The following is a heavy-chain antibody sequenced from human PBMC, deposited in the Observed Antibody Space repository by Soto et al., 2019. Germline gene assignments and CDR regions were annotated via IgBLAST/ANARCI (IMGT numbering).Heavy chain of an antibody. CDR3: TRGGPRYDY. J-gene: IGHJ4*02. V-gene: IGHV3-73*02. CDR2: IRSKGNNHAT. D-gene: IGHD3-16*01. Sequence: EVPLVQSGGGLVQPGGSLKLSCAASGFIFSGSAIHWVRQASGKGLEWVGRIRSKGNNHATTYAASLRGRFIVSRDDSKNTAYLQMNSLETEDTAVYYCTRGGPRYDYWGQGTLVTVSS. CDR1: GFIFSGSA.